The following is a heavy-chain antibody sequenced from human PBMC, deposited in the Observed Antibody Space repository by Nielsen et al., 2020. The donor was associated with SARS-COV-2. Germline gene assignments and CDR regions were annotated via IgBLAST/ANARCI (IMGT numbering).Heavy chain of an antibody. Sequence: VRQAPGKGLEWVANIKQDGSEKYYVDSVKGRFTISRDNAKNSLYLQMNSLRAEDTAVYYCAREGIAVAGRIDYWGQGTLVTVSS. CDR3: AREGIAVAGRIDY. CDR2: IKQDGSEK. V-gene: IGHV3-7*01. D-gene: IGHD6-19*01. J-gene: IGHJ4*02.